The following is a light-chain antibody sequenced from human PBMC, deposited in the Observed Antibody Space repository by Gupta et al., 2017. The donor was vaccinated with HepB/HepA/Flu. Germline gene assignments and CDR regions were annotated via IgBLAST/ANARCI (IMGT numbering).Light chain of an antibody. CDR2: LNSEGSH. Sequence: QLVLTQSPSASASLRASVTLTCTLSSGHSSNAISWRQQQPEKGPRYLMKLNSEGSHSKGDGIPDRFSGSSSGAGRYLTLPRLHSEDEDYYYGHAWGTLVGFGGGTKLTVL. CDR3: HAWGTLVG. V-gene: IGLV4-69*01. J-gene: IGLJ2*01. CDR1: SGHSSNA.